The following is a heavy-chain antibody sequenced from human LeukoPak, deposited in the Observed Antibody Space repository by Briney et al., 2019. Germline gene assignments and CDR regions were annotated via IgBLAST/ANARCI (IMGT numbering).Heavy chain of an antibody. D-gene: IGHD3-22*01. Sequence: RGSLRLSCAASGFTFSSYNMNWVRQAPGQGLEWVSSISGSSSFIYYADSIQGRFTISRDNSRNSLYLQMNSLRAEDTAVYYCARDGLQAYYDSSGFFDYWGQGTLVTVSS. V-gene: IGHV3-21*01. CDR3: ARDGLQAYYDSSGFFDY. CDR2: ISGSSSFI. CDR1: GFTFSSYN. J-gene: IGHJ4*02.